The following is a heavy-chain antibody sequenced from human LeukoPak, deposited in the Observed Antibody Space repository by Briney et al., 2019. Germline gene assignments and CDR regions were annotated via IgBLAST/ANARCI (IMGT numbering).Heavy chain of an antibody. CDR3: ARGFYDSSGYIADY. V-gene: IGHV4-59*01. J-gene: IGHJ4*02. Sequence: PSETLSLTCSVSGGSFSIYYWSWIRQPPGKGLEWIGYIYDSGSTDYNPSLKSRVTISVDTSKNQFSLKLSSVTAADTAVYYCARGFYDSSGYIADYWGQGTLVTVSS. CDR2: IYDSGST. CDR1: GGSFSIYY. D-gene: IGHD3-22*01.